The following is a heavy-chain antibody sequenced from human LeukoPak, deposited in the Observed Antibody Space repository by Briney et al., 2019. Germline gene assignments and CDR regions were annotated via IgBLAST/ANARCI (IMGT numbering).Heavy chain of an antibody. Sequence: ASVKVSCKASGYIFTIYYMHWVRQAPGQGLEWMGVINPSGGSTSYAQKFQGRVTMTRDTSISTAYMELSRLRSDDTAVYYCARAPRREVVTATNNWFDPWGQGTLVTVSS. V-gene: IGHV1-46*01. D-gene: IGHD2-21*02. CDR3: ARAPRREVVTATNNWFDP. J-gene: IGHJ5*02. CDR1: GYIFTIYY. CDR2: INPSGGST.